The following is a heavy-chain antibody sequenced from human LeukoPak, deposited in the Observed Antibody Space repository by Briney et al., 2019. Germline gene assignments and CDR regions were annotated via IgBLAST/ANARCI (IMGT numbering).Heavy chain of an antibody. CDR2: INSDGSST. CDR1: GFTFRSYW. J-gene: IGHJ4*02. D-gene: IGHD4-17*01. Sequence: GGSLRLSCAASGFTFRSYWMHWVRQVPGKGLVWVSRINSDGSSTSYADSVKGRFTISRDNSKNTLFLQMNSLRAEDTAVYYCAKANYGDYGYYFDSWGQGTLVTVSS. CDR3: AKANYGDYGYYFDS. V-gene: IGHV3-74*01.